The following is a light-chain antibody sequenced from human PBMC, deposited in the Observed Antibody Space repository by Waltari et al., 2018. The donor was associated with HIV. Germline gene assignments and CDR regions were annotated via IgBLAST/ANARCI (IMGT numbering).Light chain of an antibody. CDR2: MAS. Sequence: DIVMSQFPLSLPVTPGEPASMSCNSSQSLLHSTGYNFLDWYFQRPGQSPQLLIYMASYRASGVPDRISGSGSGTNFTLRIGRVATEDVGVYYCLQARQTPWTFGQGTKVEI. CDR1: QSLLHSTGYNF. J-gene: IGKJ1*01. V-gene: IGKV2-28*01. CDR3: LQARQTPWT.